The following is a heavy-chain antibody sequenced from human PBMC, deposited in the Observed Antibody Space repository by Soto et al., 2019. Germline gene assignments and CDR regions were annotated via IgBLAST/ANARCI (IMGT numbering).Heavy chain of an antibody. J-gene: IGHJ6*04. V-gene: IGHV1-69*02. CDR2: IIPILGIA. Sequence: ASVKVSCKASGGTFSSYTISWVRQAPGQGLEWMGRIIPILGIANYAQKFQGRVTITADKSTSTAYMELSSLRSEDTAVYYCARSNYCSSTSCYDRSLDVWGKGTTVTVSS. CDR1: GGTFSSYT. D-gene: IGHD2-2*01. CDR3: ARSNYCSSTSCYDRSLDV.